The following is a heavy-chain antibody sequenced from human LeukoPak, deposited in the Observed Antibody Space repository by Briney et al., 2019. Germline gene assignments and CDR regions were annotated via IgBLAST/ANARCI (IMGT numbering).Heavy chain of an antibody. CDR1: GFTFSSYV. V-gene: IGHV3-30*18. CDR3: AKDAGYASLDY. D-gene: IGHD2-2*01. CDR2: ISYDGSNK. Sequence: GGSLRLSCAASGFTFSSYVMHWVRQAPGKGLEWVTIISYDGSNKYYADSVKGRFTISRDNSKNTLYLQMNSLRAEDTAVYYCAKDAGYASLDYWGQGTLVTVSS. J-gene: IGHJ4*02.